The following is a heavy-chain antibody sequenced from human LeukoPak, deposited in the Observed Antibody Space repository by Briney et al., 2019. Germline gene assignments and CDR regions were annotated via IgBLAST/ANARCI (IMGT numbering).Heavy chain of an antibody. Sequence: GGSLRLSCAASGFTFSVCWMSWVRQAPGKGLEWVANINQEGSEKYYVDSVKGRFTISRDNAKNSLYLQMNSLRAEDTAVYYCAKYSNLGYWGQGTLVTVSS. J-gene: IGHJ4*02. CDR1: GFTFSVCW. CDR3: AKYSNLGY. D-gene: IGHD2/OR15-2a*01. V-gene: IGHV3-7*01. CDR2: INQEGSEK.